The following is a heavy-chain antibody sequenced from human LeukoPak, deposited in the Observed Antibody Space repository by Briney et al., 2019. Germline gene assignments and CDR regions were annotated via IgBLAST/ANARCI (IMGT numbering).Heavy chain of an antibody. CDR2: ISGSGGST. Sequence: TGGSLRLSCAASGFTVSSNYMSWVRQAPGKGLEWVSAISGSGGSTYYADSVKGRFTISRDNSKNTLYLQMNSLRAEDTAVYYCARDFIAAAGYFDYWGQGTLVTVSS. CDR3: ARDFIAAAGYFDY. CDR1: GFTVSSNY. J-gene: IGHJ4*02. V-gene: IGHV3-23*01. D-gene: IGHD6-13*01.